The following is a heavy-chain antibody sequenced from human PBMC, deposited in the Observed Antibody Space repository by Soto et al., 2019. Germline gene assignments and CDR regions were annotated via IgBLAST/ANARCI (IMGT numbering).Heavy chain of an antibody. CDR1: GFTFSSYA. CDR3: SRDRNKDFSCSY. D-gene: IGHD3-3*01. CDR2: ISYDGSNK. V-gene: IGHV3-30-3*01. Sequence: GGSLRLSCAASGFTFSSYAMHWVRQAPGKGLEWVAVISYDGSNKYYADSVKGRFTISRDNSKNTLYLQMNSLRAEDTAVYYCSRDRNKDFSCSYWGQGTLVTVSS. J-gene: IGHJ4*02.